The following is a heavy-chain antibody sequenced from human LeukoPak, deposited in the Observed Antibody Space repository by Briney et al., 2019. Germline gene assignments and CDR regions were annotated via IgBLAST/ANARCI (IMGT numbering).Heavy chain of an antibody. V-gene: IGHV4-4*02. CDR2: IHRSGST. J-gene: IGHJ4*02. CDR1: GGSISNGNW. D-gene: IGHD4-17*01. Sequence: PSETLSLTCGVSGGSISNGNWWSWVRQPPGKGLEWIGEIHRSGSTNCNPSLKSRVTISVDKSKNQSSLMLTSVTAADTAVYYCARNGYYSADYWGQGTLVTVSS. CDR3: ARNGYYSADY.